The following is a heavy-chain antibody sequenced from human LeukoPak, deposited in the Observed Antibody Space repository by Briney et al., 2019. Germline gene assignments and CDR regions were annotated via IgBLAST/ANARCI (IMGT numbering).Heavy chain of an antibody. CDR1: GFTFSNAW. D-gene: IGHD2-2*01. Sequence: GGSLRLSCAASGFTFSNAWMSWVRQAPGKGLEWLGRIKSKIDGGTTNYVAPVTGRFTISRDNAKNSLYLQMNSLRAEDTAVYYCARVQVVPAAWTFNYYYYMDVWGKGATVTVSS. V-gene: IGHV3-15*01. J-gene: IGHJ6*03. CDR3: ARVQVVPAAWTFNYYYYMDV. CDR2: IKSKIDGGTT.